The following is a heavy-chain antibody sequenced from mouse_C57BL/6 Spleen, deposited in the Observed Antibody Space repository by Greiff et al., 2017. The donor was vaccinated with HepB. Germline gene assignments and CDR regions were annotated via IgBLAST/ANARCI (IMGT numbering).Heavy chain of an antibody. CDR2: INPNNGGT. Sequence: EVQLQQSGPELVKPGASVKISCKASGYTFTDYYMNWVKQSHGKSLEWIGDINPNNGGTSYNQKFKGKATLTVDKSSSTAYMELRSLTSEDSAVYYCASGDYYYGSSYGFDYWGQGTTLTVSS. CDR1: GYTFTDYY. D-gene: IGHD1-1*01. J-gene: IGHJ2*01. V-gene: IGHV1-26*01. CDR3: ASGDYYYGSSYGFDY.